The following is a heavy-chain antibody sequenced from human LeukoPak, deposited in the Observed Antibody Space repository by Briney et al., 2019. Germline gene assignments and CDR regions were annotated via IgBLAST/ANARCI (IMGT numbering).Heavy chain of an antibody. CDR3: ARVRGYYYYYYMDV. Sequence: PSETLSLTCAVYGGSFSGYYWSWIRQPPGKELEWFGEINHSGSTNYNPSLKSRVTISVDTSKNQFSLKLSSVTAADTAVYYCARVRGYYYYYYMDVWGKGTTVTVSS. J-gene: IGHJ6*03. V-gene: IGHV4-34*01. CDR1: GGSFSGYY. CDR2: INHSGST.